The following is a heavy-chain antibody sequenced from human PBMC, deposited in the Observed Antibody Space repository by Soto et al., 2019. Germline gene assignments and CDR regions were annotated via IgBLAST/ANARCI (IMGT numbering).Heavy chain of an antibody. V-gene: IGHV1-2*04. CDR1: GYTFTGYY. J-gene: IGHJ4*02. CDR3: AKGLLWFGEYYFDY. Sequence: ASVKVSCKASGYTFTGYYMHWVRQAPGQGLEWMGWINPNSGGTNYAQKFQGWVTMTRDTSISTAYMELSRLRSDDTAVYYCAKGLLWFGEYYFDYWGQGTLVTVSS. D-gene: IGHD3-10*01. CDR2: INPNSGGT.